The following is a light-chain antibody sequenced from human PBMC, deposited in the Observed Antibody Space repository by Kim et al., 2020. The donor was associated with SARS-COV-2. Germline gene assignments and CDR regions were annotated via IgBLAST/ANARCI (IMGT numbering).Light chain of an antibody. CDR3: QVWDSSSDHWV. CDR1: KIGSKS. Sequence: APGKTARITCGGNKIGSKSVNWYQKKPGQAPVLVIYYDSDRPSGIPERFSGSNSGNTATLTISRVEAGDEADYYCQVWDSSSDHWVFGGGTQLTVL. V-gene: IGLV3-21*01. J-gene: IGLJ3*02. CDR2: YDS.